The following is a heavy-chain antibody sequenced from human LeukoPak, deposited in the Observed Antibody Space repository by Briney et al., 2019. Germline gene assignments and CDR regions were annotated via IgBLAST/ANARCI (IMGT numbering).Heavy chain of an antibody. D-gene: IGHD3-10*01. J-gene: IGHJ4*02. Sequence: PGGSLRLSCAASGFTFSSYSMNWVRQAPGKGLEWVSYISSSSSTIYYADSVKGRFTISRDNAKNSLYLQMNSLRAEDTAVYYCARVGYYYGSGSAQIFDYWGQGTLVTVSS. CDR3: ARVGYYYGSGSAQIFDY. CDR1: GFTFSSYS. CDR2: ISSSSSTI. V-gene: IGHV3-48*01.